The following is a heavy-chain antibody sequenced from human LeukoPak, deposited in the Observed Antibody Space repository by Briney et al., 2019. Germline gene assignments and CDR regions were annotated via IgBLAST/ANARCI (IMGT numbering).Heavy chain of an antibody. CDR3: ACKTTAAAGTCDY. Sequence: PSQTLSLTCAVSGGSLSSSNWWSWVRQPTGKGLEWIGEIHHSGSTIYKPSLKSRVTISVDKSKNQFSLKLSSVAVADTALYSCACKTTAAAGTCDYWGQGTLLTVSS. CDR1: GGSLSSSNW. V-gene: IGHV4-4*02. CDR2: IHHSGST. D-gene: IGHD6-13*01. J-gene: IGHJ4*02.